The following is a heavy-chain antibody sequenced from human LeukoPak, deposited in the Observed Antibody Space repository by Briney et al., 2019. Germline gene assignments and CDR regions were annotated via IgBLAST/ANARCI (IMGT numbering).Heavy chain of an antibody. Sequence: SETLSLTCTVSGASISTYFWSWIRQAPGKGLEWIGEINHSGSTNYNPSLKSRVTISVDTSKNQFSLKLSSVTAADTAVYYCAGDVLRFLEWTNWFDPWGQGTLVTVSS. CDR2: INHSGST. J-gene: IGHJ5*02. CDR1: GASISTYF. D-gene: IGHD3-3*01. V-gene: IGHV4-34*01. CDR3: AGDVLRFLEWTNWFDP.